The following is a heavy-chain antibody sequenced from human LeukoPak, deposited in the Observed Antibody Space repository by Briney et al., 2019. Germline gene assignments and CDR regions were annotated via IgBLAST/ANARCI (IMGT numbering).Heavy chain of an antibody. CDR3: ARHWGSSGWYLWFDP. CDR1: GGSISSTGYC. CDR2: ISYSGNT. Sequence: PSETLSPTCSVSGGSISSTGYCWGWSRQPPGKGLECIRSISYSGNTYYSPSLKSRVTISVDTSKNHFSLKLSSVTAADTALYYCARHWGSSGWYLWFDPWGQGTLVTVSS. D-gene: IGHD6-19*01. V-gene: IGHV4-39*01. J-gene: IGHJ5*02.